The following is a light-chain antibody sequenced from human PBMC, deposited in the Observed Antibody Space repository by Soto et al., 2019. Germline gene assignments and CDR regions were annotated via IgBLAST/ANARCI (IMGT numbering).Light chain of an antibody. CDR3: QSYDSSLSDWV. J-gene: IGLJ3*02. CDR1: SPNIGSGYD. CDR2: GNT. V-gene: IGLV1-40*01. Sequence: QSVLTQPPSVSGAPGQRVTISCTGSSPNIGSGYDVHWYQQLPGTAPKLLIYGNTNRPSGVPDRFSGSKSGTSASLAITGLQAEDEADYYCQSYDSSLSDWVFGGGTKLTVL.